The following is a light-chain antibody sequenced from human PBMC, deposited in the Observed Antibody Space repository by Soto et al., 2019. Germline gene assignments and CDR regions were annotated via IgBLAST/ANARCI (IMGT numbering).Light chain of an antibody. CDR1: QRISTY. CDR3: QQNYDTPWT. V-gene: IGKV1-39*01. CDR2: TAS. J-gene: IGKJ1*01. Sequence: DIQLTQSPSSLSAFVGDRITITCRASQRISTYLNWYQQKAGKAPQLVIYTASSLHNGVPSRFSGSGSGTHFTLTISSLQPEDFATYYSQQNYDTPWTFGQGTKVEVK.